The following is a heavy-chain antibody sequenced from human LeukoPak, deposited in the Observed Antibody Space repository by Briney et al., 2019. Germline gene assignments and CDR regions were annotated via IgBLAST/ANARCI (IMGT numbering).Heavy chain of an antibody. CDR1: GYTFTGYY. CDR3: ARGGYPRSLYYYYGMDV. D-gene: IGHD5-12*01. Sequence: ASVKVSCKASGYTFTGYYMHWVRQAPGQGLEWMGWINPNSGGTNYAQKFQGRVTMTRDTSISTAYMELSRLRSDDTAVYYCARGGYPRSLYYYYGMDVWVQGTTVTVSS. CDR2: INPNSGGT. J-gene: IGHJ6*02. V-gene: IGHV1-2*02.